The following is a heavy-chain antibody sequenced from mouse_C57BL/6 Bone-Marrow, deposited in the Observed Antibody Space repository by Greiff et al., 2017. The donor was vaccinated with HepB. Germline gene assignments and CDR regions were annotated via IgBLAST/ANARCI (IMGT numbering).Heavy chain of an antibody. D-gene: IGHD2-1*01. Sequence: EVQLQQSGPALVKPGASVTISCKASGYSFTDYNMNWVKQSNGKSLEWIGVITPNYGTTSYNQKFKGKATLTVDQSSSTAYMQLNSLTSEDSAVYYCASYGNFSYWYFDVWGTGTTVTVSS. CDR3: ASYGNFSYWYFDV. CDR1: GYSFTDYN. J-gene: IGHJ1*03. CDR2: ITPNYGTT. V-gene: IGHV1-39*01.